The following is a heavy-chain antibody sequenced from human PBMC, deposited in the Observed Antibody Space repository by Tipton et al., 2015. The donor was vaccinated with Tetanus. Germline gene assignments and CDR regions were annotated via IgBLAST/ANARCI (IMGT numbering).Heavy chain of an antibody. CDR3: ARDVYWVGDDPPPAYYGMDV. D-gene: IGHD1-1*01. V-gene: IGHV3-33*01. CDR1: GFTFSSYG. CDR2: IWYDGSNK. Sequence: SLRLSCAASGFTFSSYGMHWVRQAPGKGLEWVAVIWYDGSNKYYADSVKGRFTISRDNSKNTLYLQMNSLRAADTAVYYCARDVYWVGDDPPPAYYGMDVWGQGTTVTVSS. J-gene: IGHJ6*02.